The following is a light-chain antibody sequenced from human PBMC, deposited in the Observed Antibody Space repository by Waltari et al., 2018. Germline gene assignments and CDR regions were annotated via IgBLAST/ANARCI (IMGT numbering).Light chain of an antibody. CDR2: DVS. J-gene: IGLJ3*02. Sequence: QSALTQPASVSGSPGQSITISCTGTSSDVGYYNYVSWYQQHPGKAPKLMIYDVSKPPSGVSNRFSGSKSGNTASLTISGLQAEDEADYYCSSYTTSTTLVFGGGTKLTVL. CDR3: SSYTTSTTLV. CDR1: SSDVGYYNY. V-gene: IGLV2-14*01.